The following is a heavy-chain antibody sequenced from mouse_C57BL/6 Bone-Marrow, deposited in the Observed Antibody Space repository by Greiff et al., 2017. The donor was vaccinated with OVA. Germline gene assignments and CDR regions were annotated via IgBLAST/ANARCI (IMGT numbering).Heavy chain of an antibody. V-gene: IGHV1-19*01. J-gene: IGHJ4*01. CDR1: GYTFTDYY. CDR2: INPYNGGT. Sequence: EVQLVESGPVLVKPGASVKMSCKASGYTFTDYYMNWVKQSHGKSLEWIGVINPYNGGTSYNQKFKGKATLTVDKSSSTAYMELNSLTSEDSAVYYCARRGTYAMDYWGQGTSVTVSS. D-gene: IGHD2-14*01. CDR3: ARRGTYAMDY.